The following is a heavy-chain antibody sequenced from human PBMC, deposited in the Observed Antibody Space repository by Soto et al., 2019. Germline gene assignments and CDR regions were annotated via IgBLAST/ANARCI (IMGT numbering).Heavy chain of an antibody. CDR2: INPDGRTI. J-gene: IGHJ4*02. CDR3: ATAGNYRFEY. Sequence: GGSLRLSCAASAFSFSTSWMHWVRQAPGEGLVRVSRINPDGRTINYADSVKGRFTISRDNAKNTLYLQMNILRVEDTAVYFCATAGNYRFEYWGQGALVTVSS. CDR1: AFSFSTSW. V-gene: IGHV3-74*01. D-gene: IGHD1-1*01.